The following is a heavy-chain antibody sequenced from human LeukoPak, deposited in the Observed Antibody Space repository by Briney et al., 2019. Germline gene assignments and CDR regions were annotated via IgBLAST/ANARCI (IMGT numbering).Heavy chain of an antibody. D-gene: IGHD3-10*01. V-gene: IGHV3-21*01. J-gene: IGHJ5*02. CDR3: ASRRGVYRDWFDP. CDR2: ISSCSSYI. CDR1: GFTFSDYS. Sequence: GGSLRLSCAASGFTFSDYSMNWVRQAPGKGLEWVSSISSCSSYIYYADSVKGRVTISRDNANNSLYLQMNSLRAEDTAVYYCASRRGVYRDWFDPWGQGTLVTVSS.